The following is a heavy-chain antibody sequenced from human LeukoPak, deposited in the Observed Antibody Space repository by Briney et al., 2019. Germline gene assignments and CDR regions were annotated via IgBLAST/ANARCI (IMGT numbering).Heavy chain of an antibody. CDR2: FDPEDGET. J-gene: IGHJ4*02. D-gene: IGHD3-10*01. V-gene: IGHV1-24*01. CDR1: GYTLTELS. Sequence: ASVKVSCKVSGYTLTELSMHWVRQAPGKGLEWMGGFDPEDGETIYAQKFQGRVTMTEDTSTDTAYMELSSLRSEDTAVYYCAGSQLLWFGELFLDYWGQGTLVTVSS. CDR3: AGSQLLWFGELFLDY.